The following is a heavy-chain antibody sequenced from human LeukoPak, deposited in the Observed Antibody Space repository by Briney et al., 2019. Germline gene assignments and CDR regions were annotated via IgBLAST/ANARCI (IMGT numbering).Heavy chain of an antibody. J-gene: IGHJ4*02. V-gene: IGHV3-23*01. CDR2: IVGSGGNM. Sequence: GGSLRLSCAASGFTFSSYAMSWVRQAPGKGWDWVSAIVGSGGNMYYADSVKGRFTISRDNFKSTLCLQMNSLRAEDTAVYYCAKGLTWDSTSCSDWGQGTLVTVSS. CDR3: AKGLTWDSTSCSD. D-gene: IGHD2-2*01. CDR1: GFTFSSYA.